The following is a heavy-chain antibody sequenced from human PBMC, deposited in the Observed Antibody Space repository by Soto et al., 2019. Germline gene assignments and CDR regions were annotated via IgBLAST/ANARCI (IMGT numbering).Heavy chain of an antibody. CDR2: IYYSGST. Sequence: PSETLSLTCTVSGGSISSSSYYWGWIRQPPGKGMEWIGSIYYSGSTYYNPSLKSRVTISVDTSKNQFSLKLSSVTAADTAVYYCARRKRITIFGVVIPSGYYFDYWGQGTLVTVSS. CDR3: ARRKRITIFGVVIPSGYYFDY. V-gene: IGHV4-39*01. J-gene: IGHJ4*02. CDR1: GGSISSSSYY. D-gene: IGHD3-3*01.